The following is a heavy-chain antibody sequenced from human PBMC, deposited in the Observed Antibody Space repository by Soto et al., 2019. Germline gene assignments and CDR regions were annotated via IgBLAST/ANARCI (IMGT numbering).Heavy chain of an antibody. CDR2: IYYSGST. V-gene: IGHV4-39*01. D-gene: IGHD2-2*02. CDR1: GGSISSSSYY. J-gene: IGHJ5*02. CDR3: ARQSDCSSTSCYTGMVWFDP. Sequence: LSLTCTVSGGSISSSSYYWGWIRQPPGKGLEWIGSIYYSGSTYYNPSLKSRVTISVDTSKNQFSLKLSSVTAADTAVYYCARQSDCSSTSCYTGMVWFDPWGQGTLVTVSS.